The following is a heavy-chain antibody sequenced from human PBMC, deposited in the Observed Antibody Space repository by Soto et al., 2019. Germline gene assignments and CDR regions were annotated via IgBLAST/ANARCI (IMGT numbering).Heavy chain of an antibody. CDR1: GYTFTSYG. CDR3: ARDRSYYYRSVYEY. V-gene: IGHV1-18*01. Sequence: QVQLVQSGAEVKKPGASVKVSCKASGYTFTSYGISWVRQAPGQGLEWMGWITAYNGNTNYAQKLQRRVTMTTDTDTTTAYMELRSLRSDDTAVYYCARDRSYYYRSVYEYRGQGPLVTVSS. D-gene: IGHD3-22*01. CDR2: ITAYNGNT. J-gene: IGHJ4*02.